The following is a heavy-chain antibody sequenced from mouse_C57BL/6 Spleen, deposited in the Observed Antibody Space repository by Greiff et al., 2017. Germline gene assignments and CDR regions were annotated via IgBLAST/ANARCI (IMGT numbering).Heavy chain of an antibody. CDR1: GYTFTSYW. CDR3: ARGAMGLYYFDY. V-gene: IGHV1-69*01. D-gene: IGHD1-1*02. J-gene: IGHJ2*01. CDR2: IDPSDSYT. Sequence: QVQLKQPGAELVMPGASVKLSCKASGYTFTSYWMHWVKQRPGQGLEWIGEIDPSDSYTNYNQKFKGKSTLTVDKSSSTAYMQLSSLTSEDSAVYHCARGAMGLYYFDYWGQGTTLTVSS.